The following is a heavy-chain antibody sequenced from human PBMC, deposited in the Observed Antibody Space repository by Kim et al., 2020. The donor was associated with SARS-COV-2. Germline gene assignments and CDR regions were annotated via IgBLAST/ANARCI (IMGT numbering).Heavy chain of an antibody. CDR1: GGSISSSSYY. CDR3: AADVTTVVRARPN. D-gene: IGHD2-15*01. CDR2: IYYSGST. V-gene: IGHV4-39*07. Sequence: SETLSLTCTVSGGSISSSSYYWGWIRQPPGKGLEWIGSIYYSGSTYYNPSLKSRVTISVDTSKSQFSLKLSSVTAADTAVYYCAADVTTVVRARPNWGQGTLVTVSS. J-gene: IGHJ4*02.